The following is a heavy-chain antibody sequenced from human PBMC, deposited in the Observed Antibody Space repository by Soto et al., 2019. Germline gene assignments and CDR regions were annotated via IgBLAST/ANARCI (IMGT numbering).Heavy chain of an antibody. Sequence: GASVKVSCKASGGTFSSYTISWVRQAPGQGLEWMGRIIPILGIANYAQKFQGRVTITADKSTSTAYMELSSLRSEDTAVYYCARYCSSTSCYGGNWFDPWGQGTLVTVST. D-gene: IGHD2-2*01. CDR3: ARYCSSTSCYGGNWFDP. CDR2: IIPILGIA. J-gene: IGHJ5*02. V-gene: IGHV1-69*02. CDR1: GGTFSSYT.